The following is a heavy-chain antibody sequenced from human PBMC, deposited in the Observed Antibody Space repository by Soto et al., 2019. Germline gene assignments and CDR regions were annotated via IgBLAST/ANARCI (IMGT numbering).Heavy chain of an antibody. Sequence: SLGLCCAASGFTVSSDAMSLVRKAQGKGLEWVSAISGSGGSTYYADSVKGRFTISRDNSKNTLYLQMNSLRAEDTAVYYCAKVLGRGGVAYFDYWGQGTLVTVSS. CDR3: AKVLGRGGVAYFDY. J-gene: IGHJ4*02. CDR1: GFTVSSDA. V-gene: IGHV3-23*01. D-gene: IGHD3-10*01. CDR2: ISGSGGST.